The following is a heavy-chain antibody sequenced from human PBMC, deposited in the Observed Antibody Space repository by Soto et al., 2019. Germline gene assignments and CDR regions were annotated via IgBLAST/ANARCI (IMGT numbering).Heavy chain of an antibody. J-gene: IGHJ4*02. V-gene: IGHV3-23*01. D-gene: IGHD3-9*01. CDR3: AKGPRLRYFDWSAHQKNRNPDY. CDR2: ISGSGGST. CDR1: GFTFSSYA. Sequence: GGSLRLSCAASGFTFSSYAMSWVRQAPGKGLEWVSAISGSGGSTYYADSVKGRFTISRDNSKNTLYLQMNSLRAEDTAVYYCAKGPRLRYFDWSAHQKNRNPDYWGQGTLVTVSS.